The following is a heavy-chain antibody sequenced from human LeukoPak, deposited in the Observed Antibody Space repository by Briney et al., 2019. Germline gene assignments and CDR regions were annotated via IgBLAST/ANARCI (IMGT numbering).Heavy chain of an antibody. D-gene: IGHD5-18*01. CDR3: ARDFGYSYGHYYFDY. CDR1: GYTFTGYY. Sequence: ASVEVSCKASGYTFTGYYMHWVRQAPGQGLEWMGRINPNSGGTNYAQKFQGRVTMTRDTSISTAYMELSRLRSDDTAVYYCARDFGYSYGHYYFDYWGQGTLVTVSS. CDR2: INPNSGGT. J-gene: IGHJ4*02. V-gene: IGHV1-2*06.